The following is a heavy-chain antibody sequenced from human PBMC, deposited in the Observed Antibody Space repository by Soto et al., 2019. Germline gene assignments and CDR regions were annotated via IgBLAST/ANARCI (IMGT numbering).Heavy chain of an antibody. V-gene: IGHV4-39*01. CDR2: IFYRGTT. D-gene: IGHD3-22*01. CDR3: ARYYDTFDY. CDR1: GGSISIINHY. Sequence: QLQLQESGPGLVKPSETLSLTCAVSGGSISIINHYWGWIRQPPGKGLEWLGCIFYRGTTYYNPSLKSRVTIYVDTSKNQFSLKLSSVTAADTAVYYCARYYDTFDYWGQGTLVTVSS. J-gene: IGHJ4*02.